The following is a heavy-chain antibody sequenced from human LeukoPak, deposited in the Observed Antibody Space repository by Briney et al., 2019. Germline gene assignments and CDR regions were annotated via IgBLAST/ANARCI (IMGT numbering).Heavy chain of an antibody. CDR3: ARWGHHFDY. CDR1: GGAFSSYA. J-gene: IGHJ4*02. Sequence: SVKVFCKASGGAFSSYAISWVRQAPGQGLEWMGRTIPILGIANYAQKFQGRVTITADKSTSTAYMELSSLRSEDTAVYYCARWGHHFDYWGQGTLVTVSS. V-gene: IGHV1-69*04. CDR2: TIPILGIA. D-gene: IGHD3-16*01.